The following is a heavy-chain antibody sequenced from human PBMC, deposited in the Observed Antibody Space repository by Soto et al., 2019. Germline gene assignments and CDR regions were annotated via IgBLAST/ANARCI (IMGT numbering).Heavy chain of an antibody. D-gene: IGHD3-16*01. CDR1: GYTFTSYD. CDR3: ARGIKYGYVARWVDR. J-gene: IGHJ5*02. CDR2: MNPNSGNT. Sequence: QVQLVQSGAEVKKPEASVKVSCKASGYTFTSYDINWVRQATGQGVEYLGWMNPNSGNTGSVKKIQSRVTMTRDTSMGTAYMELSSLGSEDTAVYYCARGIKYGYVARWVDRWGPGTLVTVSS. V-gene: IGHV1-8*01.